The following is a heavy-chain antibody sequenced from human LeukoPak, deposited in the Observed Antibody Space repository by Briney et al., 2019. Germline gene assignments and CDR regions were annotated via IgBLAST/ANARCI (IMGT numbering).Heavy chain of an antibody. J-gene: IGHJ4*02. V-gene: IGHV1-18*01. CDR1: GYTFTSYG. CDR3: ARDLPYGCSSTSCYFHFDY. CDR2: ISAYNGNT. D-gene: IGHD2-2*01. Sequence: ASVKVSCKASGYTFTSYGISWLRQAPGQGLEWMGWISAYNGNTNYAQKLQDRVTMTTDTSTTTAYMELRSLRSDDTAVYYCARDLPYGCSSTSCYFHFDYWGQGTLVTVSS.